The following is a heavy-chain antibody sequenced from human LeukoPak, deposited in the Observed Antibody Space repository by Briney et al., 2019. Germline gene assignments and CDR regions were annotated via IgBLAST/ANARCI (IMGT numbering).Heavy chain of an antibody. V-gene: IGHV4-4*07. CDR1: GGSISSYY. Sequence: SETLSLTCTVSGGSISSYYWSWIRQPAGKGLEWIGRIYTSGSTNYNPSLKSRVTMSVDTSKNQFSLRLSSVTAADTAVYYCAREWVYCSSTSCYYYYYYMDVWGKGTTVTVSS. CDR3: AREWVYCSSTSCYYYYYYMDV. CDR2: IYTSGST. J-gene: IGHJ6*03. D-gene: IGHD2-2*01.